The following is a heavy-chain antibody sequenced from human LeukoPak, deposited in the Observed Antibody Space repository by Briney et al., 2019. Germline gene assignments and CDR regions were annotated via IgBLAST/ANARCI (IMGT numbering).Heavy chain of an antibody. CDR1: GFTISGYV. D-gene: IGHD3-16*01. V-gene: IGHV3-21*01. CDR3: ARAGGELQPLEW. J-gene: IGHJ4*02. CDR2: ITGAGNFI. Sequence: GGSLRLSCAASGFTISGYVMHWVRQAPGKGLEWVSSITGAGNFIYYGDSVKGRFTVSRDNAKNSVYLQMSSLRVEDTAVYYCARAGGELQPLEWWGQGTRVTISS.